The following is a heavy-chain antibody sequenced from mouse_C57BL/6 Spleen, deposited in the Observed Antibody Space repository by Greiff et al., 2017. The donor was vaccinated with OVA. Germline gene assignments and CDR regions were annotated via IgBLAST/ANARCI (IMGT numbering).Heavy chain of an antibody. V-gene: IGHV1-69*01. CDR1: GYTFTSYW. D-gene: IGHD2-1*01. CDR2: IDPSDSYT. Sequence: QVQLKQPGAELVMPGASVKLSCKASGYTFTSYWMHWVKQRPGQGLEWIGEIDPSDSYTNYNQKFKGKSTLTVDKSSSTAYMQLSSLTSEDSAVYYCARHGNYVSPYFDYWGQGTTLTVSS. J-gene: IGHJ2*01. CDR3: ARHGNYVSPYFDY.